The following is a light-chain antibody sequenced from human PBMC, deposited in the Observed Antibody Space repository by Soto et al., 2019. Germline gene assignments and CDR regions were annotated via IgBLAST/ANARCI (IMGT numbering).Light chain of an antibody. J-gene: IGLJ3*02. Sequence: QSVLTQPPSASGTPGQRVTISCSGSSSNIGIYYVYWYQQLPGTAPKLLIFNNNQRPSGVPDRFSGSKSATSASLAISGLRSEDEADYYCAAWDDSLGGLFGGGTQLTVL. CDR2: NNN. CDR1: SSNIGIYY. V-gene: IGLV1-47*02. CDR3: AAWDDSLGGL.